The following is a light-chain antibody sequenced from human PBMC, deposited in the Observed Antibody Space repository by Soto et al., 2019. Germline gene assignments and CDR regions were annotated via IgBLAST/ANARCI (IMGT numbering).Light chain of an antibody. CDR3: QSYDSSLSVYV. J-gene: IGLJ1*01. CDR2: GNS. V-gene: IGLV1-40*01. CDR1: SSNIGAGYD. Sequence: QSVLTQPPSVSGAPGQRVTISCTGSSSNIGAGYDVHWYQQLPGTAPKLLIYGNSNRPSGVPDRFSGSKSGTSASLAITGLQAEDEADYYCQSYDSSLSVYVFGPGTKVTDL.